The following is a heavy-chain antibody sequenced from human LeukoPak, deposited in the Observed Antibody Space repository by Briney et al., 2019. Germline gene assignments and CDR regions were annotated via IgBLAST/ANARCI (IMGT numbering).Heavy chain of an antibody. V-gene: IGHV3-33*01. CDR3: ARDTVIAAPKTGTVTRIGWFDP. CDR2: IWYDGSYK. Sequence: GGSLRLSCAVSGFTFSNYGMHWVRQAPGKGLEWVAVIWYDGSYKSYADSVKGRFTISRDNSKNTLFLQMNSLRADDTAVYYCARDTVIAAPKTGTVTRIGWFDPWGQGTLVTVSS. D-gene: IGHD6-13*01. CDR1: GFTFSNYG. J-gene: IGHJ5*02.